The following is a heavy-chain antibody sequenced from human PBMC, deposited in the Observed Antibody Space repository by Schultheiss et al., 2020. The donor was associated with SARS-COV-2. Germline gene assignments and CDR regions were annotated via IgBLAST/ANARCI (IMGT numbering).Heavy chain of an antibody. CDR3: TRGQVGYDFWSGYYEGYYYYGMDV. V-gene: IGHV3-49*04. Sequence: GESLKISCTASGFTFGDYAMSWVRQAPGKGLEWVGFIRSKAYGGTTEYAASVKGRFTISRDDSKSIAYLQMNSLKTEDTAVYYCTRGQVGYDFWSGYYEGYYYYGMDVWGQGTTVTVSS. D-gene: IGHD3-3*01. J-gene: IGHJ6*02. CDR2: IRSKAYGGTT. CDR1: GFTFGDYA.